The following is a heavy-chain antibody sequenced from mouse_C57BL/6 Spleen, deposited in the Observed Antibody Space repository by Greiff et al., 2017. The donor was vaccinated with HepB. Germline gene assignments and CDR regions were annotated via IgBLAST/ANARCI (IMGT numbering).Heavy chain of an antibody. CDR3: ARARGDYYAMDY. CDR2: ISSGSSTI. CDR1: GFTFSDYG. V-gene: IGHV5-17*01. Sequence: DVQLVESGGGLVKPGGSLKLSCAASGFTFSDYGMHWVRQAPEKGLEWVAYISSGSSTIYYADTVKGRFTISRDNAKNTLFLQMTSLRSEDTAMYYCARARGDYYAMDYWGQGTSVTVSS. J-gene: IGHJ4*01.